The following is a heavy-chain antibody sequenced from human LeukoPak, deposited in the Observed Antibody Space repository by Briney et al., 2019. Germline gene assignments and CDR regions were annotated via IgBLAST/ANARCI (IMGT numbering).Heavy chain of an antibody. V-gene: IGHV1-46*01. J-gene: IGHJ4*02. CDR3: ATSRGILTGYGDFDY. D-gene: IGHD3-9*01. CDR2: INPNGGST. CDR1: GYTFTINY. Sequence: GASVKVSCKASGYTFTINYIHWVRQAPGQGLEWMGIINPNGGSTSYTQKFQGRLTMTRDMSTSTVYMKLSSLKSEDTAVYYCATSRGILTGYGDFDYWGQGTLVTVSS.